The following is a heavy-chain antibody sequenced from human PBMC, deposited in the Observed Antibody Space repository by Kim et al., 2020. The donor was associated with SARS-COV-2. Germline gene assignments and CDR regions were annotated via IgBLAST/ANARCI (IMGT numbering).Heavy chain of an antibody. D-gene: IGHD3-22*01. Sequence: GGSLRLSCAASGFTFSDYYMSWIRQAPGKGLEWVSYISSSSSYTNYADSVKGRFTISRDNAKNSLYLQMNSLRAEDTAVYYCAAYYYDSIFWFGMDVWGQGTTVTVSS. CDR3: AAYYYDSIFWFGMDV. CDR2: ISSSSSYT. CDR1: GFTFSDYY. V-gene: IGHV3-11*06. J-gene: IGHJ6*02.